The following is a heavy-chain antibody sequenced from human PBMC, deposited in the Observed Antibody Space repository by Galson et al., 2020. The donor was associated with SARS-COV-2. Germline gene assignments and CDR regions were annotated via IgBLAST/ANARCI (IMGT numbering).Heavy chain of an antibody. CDR3: AREGGSAIVAAPMDY. V-gene: IGHV3-33*01. Sequence: PGGSLRLSCAASGFTFSDCAMHWVRQAPGKGLEWVAVIWYNGRNKYYADSVKGRFTISRDNSKNTLYLQMNSLRAEDTAVYYCAREGGSAIVAAPMDYWGQGTLVTVSS. J-gene: IGHJ4*02. D-gene: IGHD2-2*01. CDR2: IWYNGRNK. CDR1: GFTFSDCA.